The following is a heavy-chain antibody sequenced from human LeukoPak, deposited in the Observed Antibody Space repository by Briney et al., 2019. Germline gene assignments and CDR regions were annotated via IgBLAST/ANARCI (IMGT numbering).Heavy chain of an antibody. CDR1: GGSISSYY. Sequence: PSETLPLTCTVSGGSISSYYWSWIRQPPGKGLEWIGYIYYSGSTNYNPSLKSRVTISVDTSKNQFSLKLSSVTAADTAVYYCARGGGARKTPHTTTNIIDYWGQGTLVTVSS. V-gene: IGHV4-59*01. J-gene: IGHJ4*02. CDR3: ARGGGARKTPHTTTNIIDY. D-gene: IGHD3-16*01. CDR2: IYYSGST.